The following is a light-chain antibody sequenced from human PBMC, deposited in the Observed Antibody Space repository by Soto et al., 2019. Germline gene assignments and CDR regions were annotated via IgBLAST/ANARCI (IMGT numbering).Light chain of an antibody. Sequence: QSALTQPASVSGSPGQSITISCTGTSSDIGAYNFVSWYQQHPANAPKLMLYDVNIRPSGVSNRFSGSKSGNTASLTISGLQAEDEADYYCTSWTTSTTMIFGGGTKLTVL. J-gene: IGLJ2*01. CDR3: TSWTTSTTMI. CDR2: DVN. CDR1: SSDIGAYNF. V-gene: IGLV2-14*03.